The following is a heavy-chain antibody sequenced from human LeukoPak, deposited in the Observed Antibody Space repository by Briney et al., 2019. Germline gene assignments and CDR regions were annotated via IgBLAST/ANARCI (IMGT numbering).Heavy chain of an antibody. Sequence: GASVKVSCKASGYTFTGYYMHWVRQAPGQGLEWMGWINPNSGGTNYAQKFQGRVTITADKSTSTAYMELSSLRSEDTAVYYCARGSTRDYVMDYYYMDVWGKGTTVTVSS. D-gene: IGHD4-17*01. J-gene: IGHJ6*03. V-gene: IGHV1-2*02. CDR3: ARGSTRDYVMDYYYMDV. CDR1: GYTFTGYY. CDR2: INPNSGGT.